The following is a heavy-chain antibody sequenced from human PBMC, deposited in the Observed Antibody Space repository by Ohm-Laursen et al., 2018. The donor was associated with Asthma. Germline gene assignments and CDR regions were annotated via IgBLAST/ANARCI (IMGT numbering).Heavy chain of an antibody. D-gene: IGHD3-3*01. Sequence: SLRLSCSAPGFTFRSYAMHWVRRAPGKGLEWVAVGGSYYDGGLKYYADSVNGRFTVSRDDSKNTLYLQMNSLRPDDTAVYYCARDVMEWYLPAFDFWGQGTLVTVSS. J-gene: IGHJ4*02. V-gene: IGHV3-30-3*01. CDR3: ARDVMEWYLPAFDF. CDR2: GGSYYDGGLK. CDR1: GFTFRSYA.